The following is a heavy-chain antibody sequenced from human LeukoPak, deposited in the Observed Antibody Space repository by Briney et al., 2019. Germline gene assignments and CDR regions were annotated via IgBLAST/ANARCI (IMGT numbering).Heavy chain of an antibody. Sequence: GASVKVSCKASGGTFSSYAISWVRQAPGQGLEWMGGIIPIFGTANYAQKFQGRVTITADESTSTAYMELSSLRSEDTAVYYCARPMGDCSSTSCYSWWFDPRGQGTLVTVSS. CDR1: GGTFSSYA. CDR2: IIPIFGTA. V-gene: IGHV1-69*13. D-gene: IGHD2-2*01. J-gene: IGHJ5*02. CDR3: ARPMGDCSSTSCYSWWFDP.